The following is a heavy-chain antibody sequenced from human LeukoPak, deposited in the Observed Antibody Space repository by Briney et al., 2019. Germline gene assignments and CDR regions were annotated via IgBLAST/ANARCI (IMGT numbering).Heavy chain of an antibody. J-gene: IGHJ6*02. CDR2: VYYSGST. D-gene: IGHD6-25*01. Sequence: SETLSLTCTVSGGSMTTYYWTWIRQLPGKGLEWLGYVYYSGSTSYNPSLKSRVTISVDTSKNQFSLKLTSVTAADTAVYYCARRNSGARLNVWGQGTTVIVSS. CDR1: GGSMTTYY. CDR3: ARRNSGARLNV. V-gene: IGHV4-59*08.